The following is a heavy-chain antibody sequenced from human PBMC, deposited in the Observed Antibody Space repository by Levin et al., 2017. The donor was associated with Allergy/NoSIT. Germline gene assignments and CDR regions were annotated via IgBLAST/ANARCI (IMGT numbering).Heavy chain of an antibody. Sequence: GASVKVSCKASGYTFTSYAMHWVRQAPGQRLEWMGWINAGNGNTKYSQKFQGRVTITRDTSASTAYMELSSLRSEDTAVYYCARLGPLPFGVVAFDYWGQGTLVTVSS. CDR1: GYTFTSYA. V-gene: IGHV1-3*01. J-gene: IGHJ4*02. CDR2: INAGNGNT. D-gene: IGHD3-3*01. CDR3: ARLGPLPFGVVAFDY.